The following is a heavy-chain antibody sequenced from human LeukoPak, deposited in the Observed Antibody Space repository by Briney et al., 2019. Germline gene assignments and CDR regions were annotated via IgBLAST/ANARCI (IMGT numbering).Heavy chain of an antibody. D-gene: IGHD6-19*01. Sequence: AASVKVSCKASGYTFTIYDTHWVRQAPGQGLEWMGIVHPSTGSTSYTQKFQGRVTMTSDTSTRTVYMELSSLRSEDTAVYYCAREWGLRLAVNPKGMDVWGQGTTVIVSS. CDR2: VHPSTGST. CDR1: GYTFTIYD. V-gene: IGHV1-46*01. CDR3: AREWGLRLAVNPKGMDV. J-gene: IGHJ6*02.